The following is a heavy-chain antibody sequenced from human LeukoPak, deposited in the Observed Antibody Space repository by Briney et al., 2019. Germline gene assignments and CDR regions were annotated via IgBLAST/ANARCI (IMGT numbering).Heavy chain of an antibody. D-gene: IGHD3-3*01. CDR2: ISHDGSEK. Sequence: PGGSLRLSCAASGFPFSSHWLSWFRQSPGKGLEWVVHISHDGSEKHYVDSVKGRFTISRDNSKNTLYLQMNSLRAEDTAVYYCAKGFSIFGVALSPWNYFDYWGQGTLVTVSS. J-gene: IGHJ4*02. CDR3: AKGFSIFGVALSPWNYFDY. CDR1: GFPFSSHW. V-gene: IGHV3-7*03.